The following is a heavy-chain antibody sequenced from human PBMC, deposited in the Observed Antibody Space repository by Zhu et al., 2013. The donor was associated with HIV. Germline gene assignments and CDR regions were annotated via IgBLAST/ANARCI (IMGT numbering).Heavy chain of an antibody. J-gene: IGHJ6*02. CDR1: GYTFTRNY. Sequence: QVQLVQSGAEVKKPGASVRISCKAFGYTFTRNYMHWVRQAPGQGLEWMGIISPSGGRTSYAQNFQGRVNMTRDLSTSTVSMELSSLRSEDTAVYYRARAYSGGSPGWDYYYYYGMDVWGQGTTVTVSS. V-gene: IGHV1-46*01. CDR3: ARAYSGGSPGWDYYYYYGMDV. CDR2: ISPSGGRT. D-gene: IGHD6-19*01.